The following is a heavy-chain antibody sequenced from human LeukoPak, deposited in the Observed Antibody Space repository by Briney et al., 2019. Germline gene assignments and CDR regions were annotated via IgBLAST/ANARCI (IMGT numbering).Heavy chain of an antibody. V-gene: IGHV4-4*07. CDR2: IYTSGST. CDR1: GGSISSYY. J-gene: IGHJ4*02. D-gene: IGHD6-13*01. Sequence: PSETLSLTCTVSGGSISSYYWSWIRQPAGKGLEWIGRIYTSGSTNYNPSLKSRVTMSVDTSKNQFSLKLSSVTAADTAVYYCARSSGSSWEPYYFDYWGQGTLVTVSS. CDR3: ARSSGSSWEPYYFDY.